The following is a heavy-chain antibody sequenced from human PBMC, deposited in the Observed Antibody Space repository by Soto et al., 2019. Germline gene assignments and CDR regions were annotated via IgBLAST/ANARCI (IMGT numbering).Heavy chain of an antibody. CDR2: ITTYNGNT. Sequence: QVQLVQSGVEVREPGASVKVSCKAVRYIFTNYGVSWVRQAPGQGLGWMGWITTYNGNTEYAQKFQGRVTMTTDASTSSAYMEMGSLRSDDTAIYYCARGLTGYGMDVWGQGTTVTVSS. J-gene: IGHJ6*02. V-gene: IGHV1-18*01. CDR1: RYIFTNYG. CDR3: ARGLTGYGMDV.